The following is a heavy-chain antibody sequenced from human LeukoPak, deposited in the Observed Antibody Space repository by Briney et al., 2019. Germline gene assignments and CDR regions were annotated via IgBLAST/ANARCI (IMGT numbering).Heavy chain of an antibody. D-gene: IGHD3-22*01. V-gene: IGHV1-69*04. CDR3: ARDLHYYDSSGYDY. CDR1: RGTLSSYA. J-gene: IGHJ4*02. Sequence: SVKVSCKASRGTLSSYAISWVRQAPGQGLEWMGRIIPILGIANYAQKFQGRVTITADKSTSTAYMELSSLRSEDTAVYYCARDLHYYDSSGYDYWGQGTLVTVSS. CDR2: IIPILGIA.